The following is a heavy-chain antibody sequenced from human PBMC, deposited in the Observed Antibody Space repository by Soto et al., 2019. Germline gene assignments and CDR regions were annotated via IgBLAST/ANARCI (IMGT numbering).Heavy chain of an antibody. D-gene: IGHD5-18*01. CDR1: GFSFSSYN. V-gene: IGHV3-48*02. J-gene: IGHJ4*02. CDR2: ISSSSSTI. Sequence: GGSLRLSCAASGFSFSSYNMNWVRQAPGKGLEWVSYISSSSSTIYYADSVKGRFTISRDNAKNSPYLQMNSLRDEDTAVYYCARPRGYSYVLPDYWGQGTLVIVSS. CDR3: ARPRGYSYVLPDY.